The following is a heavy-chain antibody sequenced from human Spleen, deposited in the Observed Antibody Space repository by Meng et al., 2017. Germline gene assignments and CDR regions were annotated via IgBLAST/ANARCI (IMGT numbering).Heavy chain of an antibody. CDR3: VRSRAWVRTGFDP. J-gene: IGHJ5*02. V-gene: IGHV4-39*01. CDR1: GDSISSSDSY. CDR2: IGHSGFT. Sequence: QVQLQESGPGLVKPSETLSLPCSVSGDSISSSDSYWGWIRQFPGKGLEWIGSIGHSGFTYYTPSLESRVTVSVDTSRSQFSLELTSVTAADTAVYYCVRSRAWVRTGFDPWGQGTLVTISS. D-gene: IGHD1/OR15-1a*01.